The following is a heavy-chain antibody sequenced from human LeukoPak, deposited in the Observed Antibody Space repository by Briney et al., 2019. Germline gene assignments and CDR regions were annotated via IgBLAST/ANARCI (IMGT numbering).Heavy chain of an antibody. D-gene: IGHD5-24*01. CDR3: ASSDGYNAR. CDR2: ISTSGSTI. Sequence: GGSLRLSCAASGFTFSDYYMSWVRQAPGKGLEWLSYISTSGSTIYYADSVKGRFTISRDNAKNSLFLQMNSLRAEDTAVYYCASSDGYNARWGQGTLVTVSS. CDR1: GFTFSDYY. V-gene: IGHV3-11*01. J-gene: IGHJ4*02.